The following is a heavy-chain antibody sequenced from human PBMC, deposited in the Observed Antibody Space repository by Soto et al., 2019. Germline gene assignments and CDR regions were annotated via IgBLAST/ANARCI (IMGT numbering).Heavy chain of an antibody. Sequence: EVQLLESGGGLVQPGGSLRLSCAASGFTFSNYAMSWVRQAPGKGLECVSAISGSGDSTYYADSVKGQFTISRDNSKNTLYLQMNSLRAEDTALYYCAKDSRSGYSSGWPGFDYWGQGTLVTVSS. J-gene: IGHJ4*02. CDR2: ISGSGDST. CDR3: AKDSRSGYSSGWPGFDY. CDR1: GFTFSNYA. D-gene: IGHD6-19*01. V-gene: IGHV3-23*01.